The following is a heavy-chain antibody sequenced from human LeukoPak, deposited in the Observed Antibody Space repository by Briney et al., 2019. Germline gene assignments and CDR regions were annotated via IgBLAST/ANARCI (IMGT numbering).Heavy chain of an antibody. CDR1: GFTFSSYI. CDR3: ARDGMDDILTD. V-gene: IGHV3-21*01. Sequence: GGSLRLSCAASGFTFSSYIMNWVRQAPGKGLEWVSSISSSSSYIYYADSVKGRFTISRDSAKNSLYLQMNSLRAEDTAVYYCARDGMDDILTDWGQGTLVTVSS. CDR2: ISSSSSYI. D-gene: IGHD3-9*01. J-gene: IGHJ4*02.